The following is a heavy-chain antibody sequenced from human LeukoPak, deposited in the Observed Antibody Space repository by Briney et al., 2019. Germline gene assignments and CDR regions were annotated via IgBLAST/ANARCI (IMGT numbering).Heavy chain of an antibody. Sequence: PGGSLRLSCAASGFTVSSACMTWVRQTPGRGLEWVSVIYSGGGTYYADSVKGRFTISRDNSKNMVYLQMNNLRADDTAVYYCAKSVVVITFRFDDWGQGALVTVSS. CDR3: AKSVVVITFRFDD. CDR2: IYSGGGT. J-gene: IGHJ4*02. CDR1: GFTVSSAC. D-gene: IGHD2-15*01. V-gene: IGHV3-53*01.